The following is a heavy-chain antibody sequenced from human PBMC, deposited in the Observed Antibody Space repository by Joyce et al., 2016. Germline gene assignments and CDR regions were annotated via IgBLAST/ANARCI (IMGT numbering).Heavy chain of an antibody. Sequence: EMQLVESGGDLVQPGGSLRLSCSGSGLTLNDYAMHWVRQVPGKGLDYISVTYSRGNITYYAESVKDRFTSFRDGSKNTLYLQMTNLRTEDTAVYYCVRDNAGMDVWGQGTTVTVSS. CDR2: TYSRGNIT. CDR3: VRDNAGMDV. J-gene: IGHJ6*02. V-gene: IGHV3-64D*06. CDR1: GLTLNDYA.